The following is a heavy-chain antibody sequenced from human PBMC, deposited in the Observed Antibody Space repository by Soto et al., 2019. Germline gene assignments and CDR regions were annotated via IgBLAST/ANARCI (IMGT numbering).Heavy chain of an antibody. V-gene: IGHV6-1*01. Sequence: SQTLSLTCAISGDTVSSDNAAWNWIRQSPSRGLEWLGRTYYRSKWYNDLADSMKGRLSFSADTTKNQISLHLNSVTPEDTAVYYCARDLSGSYLDLGCWGQGTRVPVSS. D-gene: IGHD1-26*01. CDR1: GDTVSSDNAA. J-gene: IGHJ4*02. CDR3: ARDLSGSYLDLGC. CDR2: TYYRSKWYN.